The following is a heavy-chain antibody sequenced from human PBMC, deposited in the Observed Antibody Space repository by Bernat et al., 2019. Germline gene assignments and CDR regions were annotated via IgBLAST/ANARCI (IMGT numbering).Heavy chain of an antibody. V-gene: IGHV2-5*02. D-gene: IGHD6-6*01. Sequence: QITLKESGPTLVKPTQTLTLTCTFSGFSPSTSGVGVGWIRQPPGKALEWLALIYWDDDKRYSPSLKSRLTITKDTSKNQVVLTMTNMDPVDTATYYCAHRFCARSSCYFGNWGQGTLVTVSS. CDR2: IYWDDDK. CDR3: AHRFCARSSCYFGN. J-gene: IGHJ4*02. CDR1: GFSPSTSGVG.